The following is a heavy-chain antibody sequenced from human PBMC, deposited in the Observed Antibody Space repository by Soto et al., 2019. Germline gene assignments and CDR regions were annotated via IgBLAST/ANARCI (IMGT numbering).Heavy chain of an antibody. D-gene: IGHD3-10*01. Sequence: SCPTLVNPTQTLTLTCTFSGFSLSTSGVGVGWIRQPPGKALEWLALIYWNDDKRYSPSLKSRLTITKDTSKNQVVLTMTNMDPVDTATYYCAHSGLVRGVIITHWFDPWGQGTLVTVSS. J-gene: IGHJ5*02. CDR3: AHSGLVRGVIITHWFDP. V-gene: IGHV2-5*01. CDR2: IYWNDDK. CDR1: GFSLSTSGVG.